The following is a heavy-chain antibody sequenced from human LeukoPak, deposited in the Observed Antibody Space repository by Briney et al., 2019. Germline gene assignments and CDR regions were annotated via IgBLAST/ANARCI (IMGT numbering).Heavy chain of an antibody. CDR2: ISDTVRDT. CDR3: AKDNYGGIFAS. D-gene: IGHD4-17*01. V-gene: IGHV3-23*01. Sequence: GGSLRLSCAASGFTFSAYGMSWVRHAPGKGLEWVSHISDTVRDTWYANSVKGRFIISRDNSRDTVYLQMSSLRPEDTALYFCAKDNYGGIFASWGQGTLVTVSS. J-gene: IGHJ4*02. CDR1: GFTFSAYG.